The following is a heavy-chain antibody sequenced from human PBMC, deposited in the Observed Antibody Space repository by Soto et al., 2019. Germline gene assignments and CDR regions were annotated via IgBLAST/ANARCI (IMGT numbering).Heavy chain of an antibody. CDR2: ISGSGGST. V-gene: IGHV3-23*01. D-gene: IGHD6-19*01. CDR3: AKDLAAGIRCDY. J-gene: IGHJ4*02. Sequence: EVQLLESGGGLVQPGGSLRLSCAASGFTFSSYAMSWVRQAPGKGLEWVAAISGSGGSTYYADSGKGRFTTSRDNSKNTLYLQMNSLRAEDTAVYYRAKDLAAGIRCDYWGQGTLVTVSS. CDR1: GFTFSSYA.